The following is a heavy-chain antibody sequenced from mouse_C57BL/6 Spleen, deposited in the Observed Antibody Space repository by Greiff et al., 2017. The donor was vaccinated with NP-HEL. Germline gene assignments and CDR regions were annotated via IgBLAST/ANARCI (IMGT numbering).Heavy chain of an antibody. CDR1: GFTFSDYG. D-gene: IGHD2-3*01. CDR3: ARYGYYCMDY. Sequence: EVKLMESGGGLVKPGGSLKLSCAASGFTFSDYGMHWVRQAPEKGLAWVAYISSGSSTIYYADTVKGRFTISRDNAKNTLFLQMTSLRSEDTAMYYCARYGYYCMDYWGQGTSVTVSS. V-gene: IGHV5-17*01. CDR2: ISSGSSTI. J-gene: IGHJ4*01.